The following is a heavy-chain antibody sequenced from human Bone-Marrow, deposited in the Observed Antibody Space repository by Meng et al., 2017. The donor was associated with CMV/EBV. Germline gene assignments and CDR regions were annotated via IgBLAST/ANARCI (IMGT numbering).Heavy chain of an antibody. J-gene: IGHJ4*02. Sequence: GGSLRLSCAASGFTVSSNYMSWVRQAPGKGLECVSVIYSAGSTYYADCVKGRFTISRDNSKITLYLQMNSLRAEDTAVYYCARDSPDYGDYLFDYWGQGVLVTVSS. CDR1: GFTVSSNY. CDR2: IYSAGST. D-gene: IGHD4-17*01. V-gene: IGHV3-53*01. CDR3: ARDSPDYGDYLFDY.